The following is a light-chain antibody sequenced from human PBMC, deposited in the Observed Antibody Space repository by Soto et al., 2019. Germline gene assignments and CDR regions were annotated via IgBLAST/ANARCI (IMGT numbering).Light chain of an antibody. J-gene: IGKJ5*01. CDR1: QSVSSY. Sequence: EIVLTQSPATLSLSPGERATLSCRASQSVSSYLAWYQQKPGQAPRLLIYDASNRATGIPARFSGSGSGTDFTLPISSLEPEDFAVYYCQQRSNWLLGKGTRLEIK. CDR2: DAS. CDR3: QQRSNWL. V-gene: IGKV3-11*01.